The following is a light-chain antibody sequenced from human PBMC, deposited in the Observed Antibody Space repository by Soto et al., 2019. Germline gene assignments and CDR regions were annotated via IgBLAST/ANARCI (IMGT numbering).Light chain of an antibody. CDR1: QGITHW. J-gene: IGKJ4*01. Sequence: DVPMTQSPSSLSASVGDRVTITCRAIQGITHWLAWYQQKPGKAPKSLIYATSSLQSGVPSRFSGSGSGTDFTLTISSLQPEDVATYYSQQYNNFPPTFGGGTKVEIK. CDR2: ATS. V-gene: IGKV1D-16*01. CDR3: QQYNNFPPT.